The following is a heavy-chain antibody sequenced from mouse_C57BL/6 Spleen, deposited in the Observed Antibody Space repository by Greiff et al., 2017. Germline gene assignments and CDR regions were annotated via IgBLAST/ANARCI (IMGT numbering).Heavy chain of an antibody. V-gene: IGHV1-64*01. Sequence: VQLQQSGAELVKPGASVKLSCKASGYTFTSYWMHWVKQRPGQGLEWIGMIHPNSGSTNYNEKFKSKATLTVDKSSSTAYMELRSLTSEDSAVYYCARGDAGSYWYFDVWGTGTTVTVSS. CDR2: IHPNSGST. J-gene: IGHJ1*03. D-gene: IGHD3-3*01. CDR1: GYTFTSYW. CDR3: ARGDAGSYWYFDV.